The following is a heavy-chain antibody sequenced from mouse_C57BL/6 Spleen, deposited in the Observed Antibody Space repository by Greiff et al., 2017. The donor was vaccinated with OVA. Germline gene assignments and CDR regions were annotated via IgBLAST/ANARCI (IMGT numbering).Heavy chain of an antibody. J-gene: IGHJ4*01. CDR1: GFNIKNTY. CDR3: ARGDYGSSHYYAMDY. V-gene: IGHV14-3*01. Sequence: EVQLQQSVAELVRPGASVKLSCTASGFNIKNTYMHWVKQRHEQGLEWIGRIDPANGNPTYAPKFQGKATITADTASNTAYLQLSSRTSEDTAIYYCARGDYGSSHYYAMDYWGQGTSVTVSS. D-gene: IGHD1-1*01. CDR2: IDPANGNP.